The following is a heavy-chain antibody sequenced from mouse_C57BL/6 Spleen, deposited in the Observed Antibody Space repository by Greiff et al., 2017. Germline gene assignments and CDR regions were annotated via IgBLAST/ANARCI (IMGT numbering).Heavy chain of an antibody. J-gene: IGHJ2*01. CDR1: GYTFTDYE. CDR2: IDPETGGT. D-gene: IGHD1-1*01. CDR3: TGGTTVYFDY. V-gene: IGHV1-15*01. Sequence: VQLQQSGAELVRPGASVTLSCKASGYTFTDYEMPWVKQTPVHGLEWIGAIDPETGGTAYTQKFKGKAILTADKSSSTAYMGLRSLTSEDSAVYYCTGGTTVYFDYWGQGTTLTVSS.